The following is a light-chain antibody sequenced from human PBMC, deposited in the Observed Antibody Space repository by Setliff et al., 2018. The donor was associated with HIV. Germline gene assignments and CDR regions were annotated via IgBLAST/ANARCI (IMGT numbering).Light chain of an antibody. CDR3: SSYTSSSTLYV. Sequence: QSALAQSASVSGSPGQSITISCTGTSSDVGGYNYVSWYQLHPGKAPKVMIYDVNKRPSGISNRFSGSKSGNTASLTISGLQAEDEADYYCSSYTSSSTLYVFGTGTKVTVL. J-gene: IGLJ1*01. CDR1: SSDVGGYNY. CDR2: DVN. V-gene: IGLV2-14*01.